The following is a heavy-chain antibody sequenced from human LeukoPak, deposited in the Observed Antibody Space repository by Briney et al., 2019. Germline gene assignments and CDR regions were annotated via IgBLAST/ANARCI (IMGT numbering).Heavy chain of an antibody. CDR2: FYSSGST. J-gene: IGHJ4*02. Sequence: SETLSLTCTVSGGSISSSSYYWGWIRQPPGKGLEWIGNFYSSGSTYYSPSLESRVTISVDTSKNQFTLNLSSVTAADTAVYYCASLRPDYDFWSGYYKYWGQGTLVTVSS. V-gene: IGHV4-39*06. CDR3: ASLRPDYDFWSGYYKY. CDR1: GGSISSSSYY. D-gene: IGHD3-3*01.